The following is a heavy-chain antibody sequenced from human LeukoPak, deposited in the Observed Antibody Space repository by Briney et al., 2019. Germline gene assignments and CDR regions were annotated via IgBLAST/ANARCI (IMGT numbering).Heavy chain of an antibody. D-gene: IGHD6-19*01. CDR2: ISYDGPNK. V-gene: IGHV3-30*04. CDR1: GFTFRNYA. CDR3: ARGVRIAVAGNIDY. J-gene: IGHJ4*02. Sequence: GGSLRLSCVASGFTFRNYAMHWVRQAPGKGLEWVAVISYDGPNKHYADSVKGRFTISRDNSKNTLYMQMSSLRAEDTAVYYCARGVRIAVAGNIDYWGQGTLVTVSS.